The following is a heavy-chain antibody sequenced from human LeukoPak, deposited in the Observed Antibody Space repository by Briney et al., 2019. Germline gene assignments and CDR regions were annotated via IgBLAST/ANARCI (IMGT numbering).Heavy chain of an antibody. CDR2: ISTSSTYT. CDR3: VRDKDYTIGF. V-gene: IGHV3-11*06. CDR1: GFTFSDYP. D-gene: IGHD4-11*01. J-gene: IGHJ4*02. Sequence: GGSLRLSCAASGFTFSDYPMNWIRQAPGKGLEWVSHISTSSTYTPYADSVRGRFTVSRDNAKNSLYLQLNSLRADDTAVYYCVRDKDYTIGFWGQGTLVTVSS.